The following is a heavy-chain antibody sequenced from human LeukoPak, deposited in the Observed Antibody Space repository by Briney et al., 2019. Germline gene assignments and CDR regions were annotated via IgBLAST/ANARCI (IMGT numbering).Heavy chain of an antibody. CDR3: ARVGQATTLPFDY. J-gene: IGHJ4*02. CDR1: GGSISSYY. CDR2: IYHSGST. D-gene: IGHD5-12*01. Sequence: SETLSLTCTVSGGSISSYYWSWIRQPPGKGLEWIGYIYHSGSTNYNPSLKSRVTISVDTSKDQFSLKLSSVTAADTAVYYCARVGQATTLPFDYWGQGTLVTVSS. V-gene: IGHV4-59*01.